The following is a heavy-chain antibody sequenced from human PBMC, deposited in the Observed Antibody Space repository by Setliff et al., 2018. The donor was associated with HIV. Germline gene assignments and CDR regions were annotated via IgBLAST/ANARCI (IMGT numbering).Heavy chain of an antibody. CDR3: ARDRLGVKGYYYMDV. J-gene: IGHJ6*03. V-gene: IGHV3-11*05. Sequence: PGGSLRLSCAASGFIFSDYYMSWVRQAPGKGLEWVSYISSSSTYTNYADSVKGRFTISRDNAKNSLYLQMISLRAEDTAVYYCARDRLGVKGYYYMDVWDKGTTVTVSS. CDR2: ISSSSTYT. D-gene: IGHD3-10*01. CDR1: GFIFSDYY.